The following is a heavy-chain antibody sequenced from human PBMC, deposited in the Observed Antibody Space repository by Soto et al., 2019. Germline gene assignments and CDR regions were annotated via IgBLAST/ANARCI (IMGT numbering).Heavy chain of an antibody. CDR3: AAKYYYDSSGYYGDAFDI. CDR1: GGTFSSYA. CDR2: IIPIFGTA. D-gene: IGHD3-22*01. J-gene: IGHJ3*02. Sequence: QVQLVQSGAEVKKPGSSVKVSCKASGGTFSSYAISWVRQAPGQGLEWMGGIIPIFGTANYAQKFQGRVTITADESTSTAYMELSSLRSEDTAVYYCAAKYYYDSSGYYGDAFDIWGQGTMVTVSS. V-gene: IGHV1-69*12.